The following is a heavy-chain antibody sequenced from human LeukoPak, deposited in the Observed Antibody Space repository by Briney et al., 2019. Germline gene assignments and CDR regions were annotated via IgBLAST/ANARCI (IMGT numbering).Heavy chain of an antibody. Sequence: GASVKVSCKASGYTFTSYGISWVRQAPGQGLEWMGWISAYNGNTNYAQKLQGRVTMTTDTSTSTAYMELRSLRSDDTAVYYCARDLGIAVAGSFDYWGQGTLVTVSS. CDR3: ARDLGIAVAGSFDY. V-gene: IGHV1-18*01. CDR1: GYTFTSYG. J-gene: IGHJ4*02. D-gene: IGHD6-19*01. CDR2: ISAYNGNT.